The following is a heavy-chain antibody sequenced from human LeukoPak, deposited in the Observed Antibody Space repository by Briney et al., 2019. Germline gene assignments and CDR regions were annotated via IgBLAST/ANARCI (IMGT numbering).Heavy chain of an antibody. CDR2: ISGSGGST. Sequence: GGSLRLSCAVSGFTFSSYAMSWVRQAPGKGLEWVSAISGSGGSTYYADSVKGRFTISRDNSKNTLYLQMNSLRAEDTAVYYCAKVRQRVPAALIDYWGQGTLVTVSS. V-gene: IGHV3-23*01. D-gene: IGHD2-2*01. J-gene: IGHJ4*02. CDR3: AKVRQRVPAALIDY. CDR1: GFTFSSYA.